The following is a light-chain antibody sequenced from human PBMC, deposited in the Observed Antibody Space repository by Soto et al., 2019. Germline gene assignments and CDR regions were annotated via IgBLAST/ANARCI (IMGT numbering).Light chain of an antibody. CDR1: QSLVHSDGYTY. J-gene: IGKJ2*01. CDR3: IQGTHLDT. CDR2: KVS. Sequence: EVVMTQSPLSLPVTLGQPASIFCKSSQSLVHSDGYTYLNWFQQRPGQTPRRLVYKVSERDSGVPERFSGSGSGTNFILKISRVEADDVEVYYCIQGTHLDTFGQGTKLEIK. V-gene: IGKV2-30*02.